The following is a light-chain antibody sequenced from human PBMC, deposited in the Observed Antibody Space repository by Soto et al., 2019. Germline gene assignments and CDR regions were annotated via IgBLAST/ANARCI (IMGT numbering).Light chain of an antibody. J-gene: IGKJ4*01. CDR2: AAS. Sequence: DIQMTQSPSSLSASVGDRVTIICRASQSIGKYLSWFQQTPGNAPKLLIYAASGLQSGVPSRFSGSGSGTDFTLTINSLQREDFATYYCQQTYNTPLTFGGGTKVDIK. V-gene: IGKV1-39*01. CDR1: QSIGKY. CDR3: QQTYNTPLT.